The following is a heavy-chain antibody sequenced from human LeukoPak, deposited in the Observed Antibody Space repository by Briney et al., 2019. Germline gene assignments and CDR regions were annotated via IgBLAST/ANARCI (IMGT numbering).Heavy chain of an antibody. Sequence: GGSLRLSCAASGFTFSNYAMSWVRQAPGKGLEWVSAISGSGGSTYYADSVKGRFTISRDNSKNTLYLQMNSLRAEDTAVYYCAKDGSYYYDSSGHWDYWGQGTLVTVSS. D-gene: IGHD3-22*01. CDR2: ISGSGGST. CDR1: GFTFSNYA. V-gene: IGHV3-23*01. CDR3: AKDGSYYYDSSGHWDY. J-gene: IGHJ4*02.